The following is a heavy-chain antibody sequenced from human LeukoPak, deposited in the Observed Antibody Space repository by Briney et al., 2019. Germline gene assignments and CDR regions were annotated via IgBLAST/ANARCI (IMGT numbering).Heavy chain of an antibody. CDR2: ISGSGGST. CDR1: GFTFSSYA. Sequence: GGSLRLSCAASGFTFSSYAMSWVRQAPGKGLEWVSAISGSGGSTYYADFVKGRFTISRDNSKNTLYLQMNSLRAEDTAVYYCAKSPDYDYVWGSYRYFDYWGQGTLVTVSS. CDR3: AKSPDYDYVWGSYRYFDY. D-gene: IGHD3-16*02. V-gene: IGHV3-23*01. J-gene: IGHJ4*02.